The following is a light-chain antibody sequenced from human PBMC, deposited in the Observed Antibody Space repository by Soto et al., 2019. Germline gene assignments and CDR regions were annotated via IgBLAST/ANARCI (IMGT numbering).Light chain of an antibody. Sequence: DIVMTQSPDSLAVSLGERATINCKSSQSVLYSSNNKNYLAWYQQKPGQPPKLLIYWASTRESGVPDRFSGSGSGTYFTLTISSLQAEDVAVYYCQQYYITPPYTFGQGTKLDIK. CDR3: QQYYITPPYT. CDR1: QSVLYSSNNKNY. J-gene: IGKJ2*01. V-gene: IGKV4-1*01. CDR2: WAS.